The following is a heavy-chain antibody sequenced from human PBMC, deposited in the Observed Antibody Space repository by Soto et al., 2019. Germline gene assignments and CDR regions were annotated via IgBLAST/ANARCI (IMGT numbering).Heavy chain of an antibody. CDR1: GGSFSGYY. V-gene: IGHV4-34*01. D-gene: IGHD3-3*01. J-gene: IGHJ3*02. CDR3: ARDSEKLWSRDAFDI. CDR2: INHSGST. Sequence: QVQLQQWGAGLLKPSETLSLTCAVYGGSFSGYYWSWIRQPPGKGLEWIGEINHSGSTNYNPSLKSRVTISVATSKNQFSLKLSSVTAADTAVYYCARDSEKLWSRDAFDIWGQGTMVTVSS.